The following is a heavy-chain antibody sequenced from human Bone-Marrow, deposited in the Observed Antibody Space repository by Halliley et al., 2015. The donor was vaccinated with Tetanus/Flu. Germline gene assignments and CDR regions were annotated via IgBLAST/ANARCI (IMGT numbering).Heavy chain of an antibody. CDR2: MSYDENYE. CDR3: AKDRVDHYDSSGYPAFYFDN. J-gene: IGHJ4*02. D-gene: IGHD3-22*01. V-gene: IGHV3-30*18. CDR1: GFSFSSYG. Sequence: SLRLSCAASGFSFSSYGMHWVRQPPGKGLEWVAVMSYDENYEFYVDSVKGRFTISRDNSKNTLYLQLNSLRPEDTAVYYCAKDRVDHYDSSGYPAFYFDNWGQGALVTVST.